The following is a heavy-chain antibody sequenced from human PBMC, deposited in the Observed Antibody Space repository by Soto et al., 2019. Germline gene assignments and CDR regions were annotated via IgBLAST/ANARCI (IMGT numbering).Heavy chain of an antibody. J-gene: IGHJ6*01. D-gene: IGHD3-16*01. CDR1: GFSISNYA. Sequence: EVHLLESGGGLVQPGGSLRLSCAASGFSISNYAVNWVRQAPGKGLEWVSHILGNGDTRYAASVTGRFTTSRENSNTVYLQRNGLRDEDAARYYCAKAVTAWSYGLDVWGQGTTVTVS. V-gene: IGHV3-23*01. CDR3: AKAVTAWSYGLDV. CDR2: ILGNGDT.